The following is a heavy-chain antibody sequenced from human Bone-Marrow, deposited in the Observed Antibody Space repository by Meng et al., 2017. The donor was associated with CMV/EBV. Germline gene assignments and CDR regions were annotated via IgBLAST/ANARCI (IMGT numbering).Heavy chain of an antibody. CDR3: AREHIVVVPAAIGSWFDP. V-gene: IGHV4-61*01. Sequence: GSLRLSCTVSGGSVSSGSYYWSWIRQPPGKGLEWIGYIYYSGSTNYNPSLKSRVTISVDTSKNQFSLKLSSVTAADTAVYYCAREHIVVVPAAIGSWFDPWGQGTLVTVSS. D-gene: IGHD2-2*02. CDR1: GGSVSSGSYY. CDR2: IYYSGST. J-gene: IGHJ5*02.